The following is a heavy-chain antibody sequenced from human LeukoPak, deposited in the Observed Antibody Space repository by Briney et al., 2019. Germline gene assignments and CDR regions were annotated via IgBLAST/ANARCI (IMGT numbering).Heavy chain of an antibody. D-gene: IGHD2-2*01. V-gene: IGHV3-21*04. CDR2: ISSSSSYI. J-gene: IGHJ6*03. Sequence: GGSLRLSCAASGFTFSSYSMNWVRQAPGKGLEWVSSISSSSSYIYYADSVKGRFTISRDNSKNTLYRQMNSLRAEDTAVYYCAKYPREYCSSTSCYDYYYYYYMDVWGKGTTVTISS. CDR1: GFTFSSYS. CDR3: AKYPREYCSSTSCYDYYYYYYMDV.